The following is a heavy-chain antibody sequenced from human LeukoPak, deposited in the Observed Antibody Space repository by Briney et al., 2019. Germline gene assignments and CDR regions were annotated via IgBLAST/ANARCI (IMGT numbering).Heavy chain of an antibody. D-gene: IGHD6-13*01. J-gene: IGHJ4*02. CDR2: IYYSGST. V-gene: IGHV4-39*07. Sequence: SETLSLTCTVSGGSISSSSYYWGWIRQPPGKGLEWIGSIYYSGSTYYNPSLKSRVTISVDTSKNQFSLKLSSVTAADTAVYYCARAAYGSSWYFVPGKSFDYWGQGTLVTVSS. CDR3: ARAAYGSSWYFVPGKSFDY. CDR1: GGSISSSSYY.